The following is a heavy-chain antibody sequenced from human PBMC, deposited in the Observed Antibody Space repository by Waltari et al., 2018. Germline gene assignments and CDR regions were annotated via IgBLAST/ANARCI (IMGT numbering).Heavy chain of an antibody. CDR1: GGSISSSSYF. J-gene: IGHJ4*02. D-gene: IGHD3-16*01. CDR2: VFYSGST. Sequence: QLQLQESGPGLVKPSETLSLTCTVSGGSISSSSYFWAWTRRPPGEGLEWIGSVFYSGSTYYNPSLKSRVTVSVDTSKNQFSLKLRSVTAADTAVYYCARLPFTSSRGMRFDYWGQGTLVTVSS. CDR3: ARLPFTSSRGMRFDY. V-gene: IGHV4-39*01.